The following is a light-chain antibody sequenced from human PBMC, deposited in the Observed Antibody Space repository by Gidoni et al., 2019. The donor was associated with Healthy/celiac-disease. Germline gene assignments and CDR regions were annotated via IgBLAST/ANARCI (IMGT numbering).Light chain of an antibody. V-gene: IGKV3-11*01. J-gene: IGKJ1*01. CDR1: QSVSSY. Sequence: EIVLTQSPATLSLSPGERATLSCRASQSVSSYLAWYQQKPGQAPRLLIYDASNRATGIPARFSGSGSGTDFTLTISSLEPEDFAVYYCQQRSNWPGGAFXQXTKVEIK. CDR3: QQRSNWPGGA. CDR2: DAS.